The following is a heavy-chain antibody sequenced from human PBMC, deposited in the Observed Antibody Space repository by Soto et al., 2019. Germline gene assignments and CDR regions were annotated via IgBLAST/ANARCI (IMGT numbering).Heavy chain of an antibody. V-gene: IGHV4-31*03. CDR2: IYYSGST. D-gene: IGHD3-3*01. CDR1: GGSISSGGYY. J-gene: IGHJ6*03. CDR3: ARDVDFWSGYYYYYYMDV. Sequence: SETLSLTCTVSGGSISSGGYYWSWIRHHPGKGLEWIGYIYYSGSTYYNPSLKSRVTISVDTSKNQFSLKLSSVTAADTAVYYCARDVDFWSGYYYYYYMDVWGKGTTVTVSS.